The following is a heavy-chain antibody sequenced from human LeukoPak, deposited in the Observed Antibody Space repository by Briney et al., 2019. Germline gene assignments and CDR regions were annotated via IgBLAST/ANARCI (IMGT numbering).Heavy chain of an antibody. D-gene: IGHD6-19*01. J-gene: IGHJ1*01. CDR1: GGTFSSYA. V-gene: IGHV1-69*13. Sequence: GASVAVSCKASGGTFSSYAISCVRQAPGQGLEWMGGIIPIFGTANYAQKFQGRVTITADESTSTAYMELSSLRSEDTAVYYCASLPGVAQWLVPPGEYFQHWGQGTLVTVSS. CDR2: IIPIFGTA. CDR3: ASLPGVAQWLVPPGEYFQH.